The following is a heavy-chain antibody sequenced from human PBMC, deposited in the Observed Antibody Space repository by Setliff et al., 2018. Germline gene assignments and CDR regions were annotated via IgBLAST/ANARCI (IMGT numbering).Heavy chain of an antibody. J-gene: IGHJ6*03. D-gene: IGHD5-18*01. V-gene: IGHV1-3*01. CDR3: ARDKLWLMGYYYYYYMDV. CDR2: INAGNGNT. Sequence: ASVKVSCNASGYTFTSYAMHWVRQAPGQRLEWMGWINAGNGNTKYSQKFQGRVTITRDTPASTAYMELSSLRSEDTAVYYCARDKLWLMGYYYYYYMDVWGKGTTVTVSS. CDR1: GYTFTSYA.